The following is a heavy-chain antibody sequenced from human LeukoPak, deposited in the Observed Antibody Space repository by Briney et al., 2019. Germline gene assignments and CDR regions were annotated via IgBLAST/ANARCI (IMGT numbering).Heavy chain of an antibody. CDR2: ISSSGSTI. CDR3: ARGIRANYVWGSYRYTDFVY. V-gene: IGHV3-48*03. J-gene: IGHJ4*02. CDR1: GFTFSSYE. D-gene: IGHD3-16*02. Sequence: PGGSPRLSCAASGFTFSSYEMTWVRQAPGKGLEWVSYISSSGSTIYYADSVKGRFTISRDNAKNSLYLQMNSLRAEDTAVYYCARGIRANYVWGSYRYTDFVYWGQGTLVTVSS.